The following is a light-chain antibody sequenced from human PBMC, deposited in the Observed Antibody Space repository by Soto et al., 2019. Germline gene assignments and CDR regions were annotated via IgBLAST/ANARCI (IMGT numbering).Light chain of an antibody. Sequence: EIVMTQSPVTLSVSPGERATLSCRASQSVSDNLAWYQQKPGQAPGLLFYGASTRATGIPARFSGSGSGTEFTLTISSLQSEDFAVYYCQQYNNWPLTFGGGTKVDIK. CDR2: GAS. CDR1: QSVSDN. J-gene: IGKJ4*01. V-gene: IGKV3D-15*01. CDR3: QQYNNWPLT.